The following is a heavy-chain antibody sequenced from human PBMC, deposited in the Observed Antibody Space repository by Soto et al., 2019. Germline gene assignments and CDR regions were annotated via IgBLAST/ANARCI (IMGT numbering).Heavy chain of an antibody. CDR1: GYSFTGYY. J-gene: IGHJ4*02. CDR3: ARGDYGTGGYPFPYFDY. Sequence: HEHLVQSGAEVKRPGASLKVSCKASGYSFTGYYIHWVRQAPGQGLEWMGWINPDSGATNYAQNFQGRVTLTSNPSISTASMDLTSLTSDDTDVYYCARGDYGTGGYPFPYFDYWGQGTLVIVSS. V-gene: IGHV1-2*02. D-gene: IGHD2-8*02. CDR2: INPDSGAT.